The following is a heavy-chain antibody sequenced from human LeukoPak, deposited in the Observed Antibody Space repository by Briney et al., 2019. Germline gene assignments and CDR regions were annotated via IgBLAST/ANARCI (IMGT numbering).Heavy chain of an antibody. Sequence: SETLSLTCTVSGGSISSSSYYWGWIRQPPGKGLEWIGSIYYSGSTYYNPSLKSRVTISVDTSKNQFSLKLSSVTAADTAVYYCARRQTYYDFWSAGMDVWGQGTTVTVSS. D-gene: IGHD3-3*01. CDR2: IYYSGST. CDR1: GGSISSSSYY. V-gene: IGHV4-39*01. CDR3: ARRQTYYDFWSAGMDV. J-gene: IGHJ6*02.